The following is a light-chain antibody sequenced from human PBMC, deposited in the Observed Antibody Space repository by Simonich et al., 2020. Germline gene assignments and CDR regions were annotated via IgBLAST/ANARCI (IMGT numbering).Light chain of an antibody. CDR3: QQRSNWPPFT. J-gene: IGKJ3*01. V-gene: IGKV3-15*01. Sequence: EIVMTQSPATLSVSPGKRPTLSCRASQNVNSNFALYQQKPGQAPRLLIDGASTRATGIPARFSGSWSGTVFTLPISRLQSEDFAVYYCQQRSNWPPFTFGPGTKVDIK. CDR2: GAS. CDR1: QNVNSN.